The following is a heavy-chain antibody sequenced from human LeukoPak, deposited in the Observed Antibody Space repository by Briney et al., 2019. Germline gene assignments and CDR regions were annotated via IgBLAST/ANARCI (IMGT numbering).Heavy chain of an antibody. V-gene: IGHV1-8*01. Sequence: GASVKVSCKASGYTFTSYDINWVRQATGQGIEWMGWMNPNSGNTGYAQKFQGRVTMTRNTSISTAYMELSSLRSEDTAVYYCALWTGYSSSWYRDYWGQGTLVTVSS. D-gene: IGHD6-13*01. CDR1: GYTFTSYD. CDR2: MNPNSGNT. J-gene: IGHJ4*02. CDR3: ALWTGYSSSWYRDY.